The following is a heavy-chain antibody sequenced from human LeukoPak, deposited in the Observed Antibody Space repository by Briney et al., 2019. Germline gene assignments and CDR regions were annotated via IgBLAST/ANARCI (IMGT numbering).Heavy chain of an antibody. J-gene: IGHJ4*02. CDR2: IYSSGST. D-gene: IGHD1-26*01. Sequence: PSETLSLTCTVSGVSSSSYYWSWVRQPAGKGLEWIGRIYSSGSTDYNPSLKSRVTMSVDTSKKQFSLDLRFVTAADTALYYCARMYSGTYGGIDYWGQGTLVTVSS. V-gene: IGHV4-4*07. CDR3: ARMYSGTYGGIDY. CDR1: GVSSSSYY.